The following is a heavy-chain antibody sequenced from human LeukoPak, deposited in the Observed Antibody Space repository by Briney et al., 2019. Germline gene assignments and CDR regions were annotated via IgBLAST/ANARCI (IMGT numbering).Heavy chain of an antibody. CDR1: GFTFSSYE. V-gene: IGHV3-21*01. Sequence: GGSLRLSCAASGFTFSSYEMNWVRQAPGKGLEWVSSITMSSSFIYYADSVKGRFTISRDNAKNSVFLQMNSLRAEDTAVYYCARVFRDYYFDYWGQGALVTVSS. CDR3: ARVFRDYYFDY. D-gene: IGHD3-9*01. J-gene: IGHJ4*02. CDR2: ITMSSSFI.